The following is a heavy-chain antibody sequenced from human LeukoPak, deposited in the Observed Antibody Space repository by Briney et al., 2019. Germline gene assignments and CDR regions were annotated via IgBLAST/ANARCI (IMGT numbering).Heavy chain of an antibody. CDR1: GGSSYSGGYY. CDR2: IYYTGST. D-gene: IGHD3-10*01. V-gene: IGHV4-31*03. J-gene: IGHJ4*02. CDR3: ARNADGSGNLLPFYFDY. Sequence: SETLSLTCTVSGGSSYSGGYYWGWIRQHPGKGLEWIGYIYYTGSTYYNPSLKSRVAISVDTSKNQFSLILSSVTAADTAVYYCARNADGSGNLLPFYFDYWGPGTLVTVSS.